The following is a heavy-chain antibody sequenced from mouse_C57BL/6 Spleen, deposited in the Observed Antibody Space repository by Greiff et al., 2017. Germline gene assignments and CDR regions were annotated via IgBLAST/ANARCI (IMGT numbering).Heavy chain of an antibody. J-gene: IGHJ2*01. V-gene: IGHV14-4*01. D-gene: IGHD2-2*01. CDR2: IDPENGDT. Sequence: VQLQQSGAELVRPGASVKLSCTASGFNIKDDYMHWVKQRPEQGLEWIGWIDPENGDTEYASKFQGKATITADTPSNTAYLQLSSLTSADTAVYYCTTGLRQGGLDYWGQGTTLTVSS. CDR3: TTGLRQGGLDY. CDR1: GFNIKDDY.